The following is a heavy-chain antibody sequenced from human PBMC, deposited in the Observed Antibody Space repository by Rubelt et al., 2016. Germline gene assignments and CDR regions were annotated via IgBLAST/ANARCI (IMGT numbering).Heavy chain of an antibody. CDR3: ARDLADGMDV. CDR2: INWNGGST. V-gene: IGHV3-20*03. J-gene: IGHJ6*02. Sequence: EWVSGINWNGGSTGYADSVKGRFTISRDNAKNSLYLQMNSLRAEDTALYYCARDLADGMDVWGQGTTVTVSS.